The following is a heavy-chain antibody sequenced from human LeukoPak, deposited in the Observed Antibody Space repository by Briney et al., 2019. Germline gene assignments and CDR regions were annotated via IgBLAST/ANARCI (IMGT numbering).Heavy chain of an antibody. CDR2: ISSSSSTI. D-gene: IGHD2-15*01. Sequence: GGSLRLSCAASGFTFGSYSMNWVRQAPGKGLEWVSYISSSSSTIYYADSVKGRFTISRDNAKNSLYLQMNSLRAEDTAVYYCARGGILYYWGQGTLVTVSS. V-gene: IGHV3-48*01. CDR3: ARGGILYY. J-gene: IGHJ4*02. CDR1: GFTFGSYS.